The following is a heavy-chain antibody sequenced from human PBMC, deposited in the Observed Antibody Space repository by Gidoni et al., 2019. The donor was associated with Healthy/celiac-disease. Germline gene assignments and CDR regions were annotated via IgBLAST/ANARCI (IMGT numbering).Heavy chain of an antibody. D-gene: IGHD6-13*01. CDR1: GGSISRGGYY. CDR2: IYSSGST. Sequence: QLQLQESGPGLVKPSQTLSLTCTVSGGSISRGGYYWSWIRQHPGKGLEWIGYIYSSGSTYYNPSLKSRVTISVDTSKNQFSLKLSSVTAADTAVYYCAREEIAAAGVSFDYWGQGTLVTVSS. V-gene: IGHV4-31*03. J-gene: IGHJ4*02. CDR3: AREEIAAAGVSFDY.